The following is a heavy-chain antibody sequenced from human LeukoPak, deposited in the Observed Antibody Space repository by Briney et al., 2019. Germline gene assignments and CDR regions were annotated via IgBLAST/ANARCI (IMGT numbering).Heavy chain of an antibody. Sequence: PGGSLRLSCAASGFTFRTYGMNWVRQAPGKGLEWVAVIWYDGSYKYYADSVKGRFAISRDNSKNTLYLQMNSLRAEDTAVYYCARASYGGNANAFDIWGQGTMVTVSS. J-gene: IGHJ3*02. D-gene: IGHD4/OR15-4a*01. CDR1: GFTFRTYG. V-gene: IGHV3-33*08. CDR2: IWYDGSYK. CDR3: ARASYGGNANAFDI.